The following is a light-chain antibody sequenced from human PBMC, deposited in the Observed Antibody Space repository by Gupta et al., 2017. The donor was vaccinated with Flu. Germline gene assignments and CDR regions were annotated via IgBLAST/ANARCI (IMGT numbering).Light chain of an antibody. V-gene: IGLV3-21*03. CDR3: QVCDSSSDNFVI. CDR1: NIGSKS. J-gene: IGLJ2*01. CDR2: DDN. Sequence: NTAITKCGVTNIGSKSWHWYQQSPGQAPAVHVHDDNDRHLGIPEPFSGSNSANTATLTIIMVEGGDEADYYCQVCDSSSDNFVIFGGGTKLTVL.